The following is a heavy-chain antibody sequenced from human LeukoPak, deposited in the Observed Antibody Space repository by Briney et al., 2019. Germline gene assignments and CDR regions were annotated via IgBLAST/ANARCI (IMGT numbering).Heavy chain of an antibody. CDR1: GFIFSSSN. CDR2: ISSSSSYI. CDR3: ARELYDSTAMDV. Sequence: GGSLRLSCTASGFIFSSSNMNWVRQAPGKGLEWVSSISSSSSYIYYADSVKGRFTISRDNAKKSLHLQMNSLRAEDTAVYYCARELYDSTAMDVWGKGTTVTVSS. V-gene: IGHV3-21*01. D-gene: IGHD3-3*01. J-gene: IGHJ6*03.